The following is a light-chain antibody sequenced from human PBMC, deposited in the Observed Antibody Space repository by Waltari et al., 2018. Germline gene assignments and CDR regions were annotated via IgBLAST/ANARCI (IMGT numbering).Light chain of an antibody. CDR2: GVT. Sequence: QSALTQPAVVTGPPGQSITIHCPGSNSDIANYAYVSWYQQHPGKAPQLLIHGVTHRPSGVSDRFSGSKSGNTASLTISGLQPEDEAVYVCSSYTSSRTSFGEGTRLTVL. CDR1: NSDIANYAY. V-gene: IGLV2-14*03. CDR3: SSYTSSRTS. J-gene: IGLJ2*01.